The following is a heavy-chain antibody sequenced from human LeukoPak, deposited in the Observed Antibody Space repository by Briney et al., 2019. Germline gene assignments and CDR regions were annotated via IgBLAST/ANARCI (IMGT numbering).Heavy chain of an antibody. CDR2: IYYSGST. D-gene: IGHD1-26*01. J-gene: IGHJ4*02. CDR1: GGSISSSSYY. Sequence: SETLSLTCTVSGGSISSSSYYWGWIRQPPGKGLEWIGSIYYSGSTYYNPSLKSRVTISVDTSKNQFSLKLSSVTAADTAVYYCARLSGSYYVLDYWGQGTLVTVSS. CDR3: ARLSGSYYVLDY. V-gene: IGHV4-39*01.